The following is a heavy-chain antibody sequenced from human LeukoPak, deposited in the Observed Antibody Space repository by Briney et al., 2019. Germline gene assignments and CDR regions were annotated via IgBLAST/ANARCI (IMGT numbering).Heavy chain of an antibody. J-gene: IGHJ4*02. CDR1: GVTVSSTY. V-gene: IGHV3-74*01. CDR2: INSGGSST. Sequence: PGGSLRLSCAASGVTVSSTYMSWVRQAPGKGLVWVSHINSGGSSTSYADSVKGRFTISRDNAKNTLYLQMNSLRAEDTAVYYCARDRYSSAWYEEWGQGTLVTVSS. CDR3: ARDRYSSAWYEE. D-gene: IGHD6-19*01.